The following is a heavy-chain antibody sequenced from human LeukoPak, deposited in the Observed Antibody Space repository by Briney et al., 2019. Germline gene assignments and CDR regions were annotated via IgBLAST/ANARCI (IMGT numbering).Heavy chain of an antibody. CDR3: ARGAVGAVYYFDY. Sequence: SKTLSLTCTVSGGSISSGDYYWSWIRQPPGKGLEWIGYIYYSGSTYYNPSLKSRVTISVDTSKNQFSLKLSSVTAADTAVYYCARGAVGAVYYFDYWGQGTLVTVSS. CDR2: IYYSGST. CDR1: GGSISSGDYY. V-gene: IGHV4-30-4*01. D-gene: IGHD1-26*01. J-gene: IGHJ4*02.